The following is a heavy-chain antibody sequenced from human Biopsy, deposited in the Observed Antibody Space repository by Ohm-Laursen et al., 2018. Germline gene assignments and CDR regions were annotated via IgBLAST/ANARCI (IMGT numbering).Heavy chain of an antibody. CDR2: INQSGST. J-gene: IGHJ6*02. Sequence: GTLSLTCAVNGESSSGYFWNWIRQLPGKGLEWIGEINQSGSTKYNPSLKRRATLSADSSNSQFSLRLTSVTAADTAIYYCARGSGYFKLDVWGQGTTVTVSS. V-gene: IGHV4-34*01. CDR1: GESSSGYF. D-gene: IGHD5-12*01. CDR3: ARGSGYFKLDV.